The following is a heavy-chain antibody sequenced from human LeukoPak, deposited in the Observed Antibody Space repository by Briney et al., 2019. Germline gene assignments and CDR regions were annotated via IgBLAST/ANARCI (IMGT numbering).Heavy chain of an antibody. CDR2: IYTSGST. J-gene: IGHJ5*02. Sequence: PSETLSLTCTVSGGSISSHYWSWIRQPAGKGLEWIGRIYTSGSTNYNPSLKSRVTMSVDTSKNQFSLKLSSVTAADTAVYYCARDEYYYDSSGLAPFDPWGQGTLVTVSS. CDR1: GGSISSHY. V-gene: IGHV4-4*07. CDR3: ARDEYYYDSSGLAPFDP. D-gene: IGHD3-22*01.